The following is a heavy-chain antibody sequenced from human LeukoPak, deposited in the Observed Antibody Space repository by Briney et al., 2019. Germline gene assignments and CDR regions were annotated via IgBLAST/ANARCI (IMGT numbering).Heavy chain of an antibody. CDR2: IIPIFGTA. D-gene: IGHD2-2*01. V-gene: IGHV1-69*05. CDR1: GGTFSSYA. CDR3: ARGRPGNVVVPAAIGEYIGYYYYMDV. J-gene: IGHJ6*03. Sequence: GASVKVSCKASGGTFSSYAISWVRQAPGQGLEWMGGIIPIFGTANYAQKFQGRVTITTDESTSTAYMELSSLRSEDTAVYYCARGRPGNVVVPAAIGEYIGYYYYMDVWGKGTTVTVSS.